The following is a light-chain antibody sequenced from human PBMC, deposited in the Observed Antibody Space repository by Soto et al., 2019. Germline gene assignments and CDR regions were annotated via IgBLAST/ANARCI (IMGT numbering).Light chain of an antibody. J-gene: IGLJ1*01. CDR2: NND. V-gene: IGLV1-44*01. CDR1: SSNIGTYT. CDR3: AAWDDSLSGLYV. Sequence: QSVLIQPPSASGTPGQRVTISCSGSSSNIGTYTVNWYQQLPGTAPKLLIYNNDQRPSGVPDRFSGFKYGTAASLAISGLQSEDEAEYYCAAWDDSLSGLYVFGTATKLTVL.